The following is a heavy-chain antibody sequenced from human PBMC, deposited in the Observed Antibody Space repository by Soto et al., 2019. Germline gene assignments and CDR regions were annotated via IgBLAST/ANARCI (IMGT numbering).Heavy chain of an antibody. CDR3: AKFVLRSFDWFGSYFDS. CDR2: ISGSGRTT. J-gene: IGHJ4*02. V-gene: IGHV3-23*01. CDR1: GFTFRSFA. D-gene: IGHD3-9*01. Sequence: GGSLRLSCAASGFTFRSFAMGWVRQAPGKGLEWVSGISGSGRTTYYGDSVKGRFTISRDDSKDTLYLQVNSLRAEDTAVYYCAKFVLRSFDWFGSYFDSWGQGTLVTVSS.